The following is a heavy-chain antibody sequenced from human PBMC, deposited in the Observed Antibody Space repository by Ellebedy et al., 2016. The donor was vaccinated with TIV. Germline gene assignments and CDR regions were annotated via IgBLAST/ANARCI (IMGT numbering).Heavy chain of an antibody. CDR1: GFTFSSYW. Sequence: GESLKISCAASGFTFSSYWMSWVRQAPGKGLEWVANIKQDGSEKYYVDSVKGRFTISRDNAKNSLYLQMNSLRAEDTAVYYCARGYASPNSWGQGTLVTVSS. CDR3: ARGYASPNS. V-gene: IGHV3-7*01. J-gene: IGHJ4*02. D-gene: IGHD2-8*01. CDR2: IKQDGSEK.